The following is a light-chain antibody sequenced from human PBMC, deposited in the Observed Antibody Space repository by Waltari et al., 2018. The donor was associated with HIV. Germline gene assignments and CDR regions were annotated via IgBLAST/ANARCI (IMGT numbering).Light chain of an antibody. CDR2: GAS. J-gene: IGKJ1*01. CDR3: QQSYSIPL. V-gene: IGKV1-39*01. CDR1: ESIRNY. Sequence: IQMTQSPSSLSASVGDSVTITCRASESIRNYLSWYQQKAGKAPKLLIYGASSLQSGVPARCSGSGSGTDFTLTISSLQPEDFATYYCQQSYSIPLFGQGTKVEIK.